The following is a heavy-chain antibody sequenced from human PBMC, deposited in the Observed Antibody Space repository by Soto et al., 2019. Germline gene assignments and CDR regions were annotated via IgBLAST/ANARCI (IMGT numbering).Heavy chain of an antibody. CDR3: ARILSLQRKREFDY. CDR1: GYTFTRYD. CDR2: MNPNSGNT. V-gene: IGHV1-8*01. D-gene: IGHD1-1*01. J-gene: IGHJ4*02. Sequence: QVQLGQSGAEVKKPGASVKVSCQASGYTFTRYDIHWVRQATGQGREWMGRMNPNSGNTGYAQKFQGRVNMTSNTSITTAYMELSSRRFDNTAVYFCARILSLQRKREFDYWGQGTLVTVSS.